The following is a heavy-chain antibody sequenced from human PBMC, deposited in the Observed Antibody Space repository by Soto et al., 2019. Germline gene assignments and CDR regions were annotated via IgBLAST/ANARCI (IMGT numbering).Heavy chain of an antibody. CDR2: INPNSGGT. CDR1: GYTFTDYD. D-gene: IGHD6-19*01. V-gene: IGHV1-2*02. Sequence: QVQLVQSGAEVKKPGASVKVSCKASGYTFTDYDMHWVRQAPGQGLEWMGWINPNSGGTNYAQNFQGRVTMTRDTSISTLYMELRRLASDDTAVDYCATEGEMAALTWGPGTLVTVPS. CDR3: ATEGEMAALT. J-gene: IGHJ5*02.